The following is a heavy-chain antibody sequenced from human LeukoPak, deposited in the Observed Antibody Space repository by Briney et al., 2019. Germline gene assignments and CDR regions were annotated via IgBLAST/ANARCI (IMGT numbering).Heavy chain of an antibody. D-gene: IGHD3-10*01. J-gene: IGHJ4*02. CDR1: GFTFRTYT. V-gene: IGHV3-21*01. Sequence: PGGSLRLSCAASGFTFRTYTMNWVRQAPGKGLEWVSSISSTSTYIYYADSVKGRFTLSRDNAKNSLYLQMNSLRAEDTAMYYCARDGEIYKWNCDYWGQGTLVTASS. CDR2: ISSTSTYI. CDR3: ARDGEIYKWNCDY.